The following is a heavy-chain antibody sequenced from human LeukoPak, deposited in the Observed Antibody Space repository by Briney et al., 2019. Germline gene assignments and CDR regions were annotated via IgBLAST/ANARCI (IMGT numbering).Heavy chain of an antibody. CDR3: AKGDSYDILTGYYTCYFDY. V-gene: IGHV3-23*01. CDR2: ISVSGGST. Sequence: GGSLRLSCAASGFAFSSYAMSWVRQAPGKGLEWVSGISVSGGSTYYADSVKGRFTISRDNSKNTLYLQMNSLRAEDTAVYYCAKGDSYDILTGYYTCYFDYWGQGTLVTVSS. J-gene: IGHJ4*02. CDR1: GFAFSSYA. D-gene: IGHD3-9*01.